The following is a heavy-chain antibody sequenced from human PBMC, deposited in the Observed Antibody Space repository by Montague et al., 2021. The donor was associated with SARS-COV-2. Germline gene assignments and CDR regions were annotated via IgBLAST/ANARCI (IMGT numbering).Heavy chain of an antibody. Sequence: SLRLSCAASGFTFSDYYMSWIRQAPGKGLEWLSYIAISGTTIYYADSVKARVTISRDDAENSLYLQMNSLRAEDTAVYYCARGRGSYYVPYYYYYYAMDVRGQRTAVTVSS. V-gene: IGHV3-11*01. J-gene: IGHJ6*02. CDR1: GFTFSDYY. CDR3: ARGRGSYYVPYYYYYYAMDV. CDR2: IAISGTTI. D-gene: IGHD3-10*01.